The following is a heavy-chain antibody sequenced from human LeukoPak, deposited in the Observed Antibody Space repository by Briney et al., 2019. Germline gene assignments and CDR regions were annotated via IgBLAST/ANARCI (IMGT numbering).Heavy chain of an antibody. CDR1: GFTLTSYE. Sequence: GGSLGLSCAASGFTLTSYEMHWVRQAPGKGLVWVSRISSDGSRAGYADSVKGRFTISRDNAKNTLYLQMNSLRAEDTAIYYCARELPREVTLDYWGQGTLVTVSS. V-gene: IGHV3-74*01. CDR3: ARELPREVTLDY. J-gene: IGHJ4*02. D-gene: IGHD2-21*02. CDR2: ISSDGSRA.